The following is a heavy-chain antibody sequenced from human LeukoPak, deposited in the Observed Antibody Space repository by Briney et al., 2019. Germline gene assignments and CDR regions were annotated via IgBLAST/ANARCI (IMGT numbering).Heavy chain of an antibody. CDR1: GFTFSSYA. J-gene: IGHJ4*02. CDR3: ARDLSGIGYFDY. V-gene: IGHV3-30*04. Sequence: GGSLRLSCAASGFTFSSYAMHWVRQAPGKGLGWVAVISYDGSNKYYADSVKGRFTISRDNSKNTLYLQMNSLRAEDTAVYYCARDLSGIGYFDYWGQGTLVTVSS. D-gene: IGHD1-26*01. CDR2: ISYDGSNK.